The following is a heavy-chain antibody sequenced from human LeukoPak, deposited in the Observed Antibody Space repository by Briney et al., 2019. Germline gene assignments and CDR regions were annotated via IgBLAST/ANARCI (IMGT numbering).Heavy chain of an antibody. CDR2: ISGTAGNT. J-gene: IGHJ4*02. Sequence: GTLSLTCAVSGGSISSTHWWNWVRQAPGKGLEWVSAISGTAGNTYYADSVKGRFTVSSDSSRDTLYLQMNSLRVEDTAVYYCANLGLPFDSWGQGTLVTVSS. CDR3: ANLGLPFDS. V-gene: IGHV3-23*01. CDR1: GGSISSTH.